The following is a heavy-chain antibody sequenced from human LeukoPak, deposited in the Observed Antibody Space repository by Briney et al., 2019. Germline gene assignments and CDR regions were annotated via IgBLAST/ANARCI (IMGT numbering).Heavy chain of an antibody. J-gene: IGHJ4*02. Sequence: GGSLRLSCAASGFTFSSYSMNWVRQAPGKGLVWVSRINSDGSSTSYADSVKGRFTISRDNAKNTLYLQMNSLRAEDTAVYYCARDRWAVADFDYWGQGTLVTVSS. CDR1: GFTFSSYS. D-gene: IGHD6-19*01. CDR3: ARDRWAVADFDY. V-gene: IGHV3-74*01. CDR2: INSDGSST.